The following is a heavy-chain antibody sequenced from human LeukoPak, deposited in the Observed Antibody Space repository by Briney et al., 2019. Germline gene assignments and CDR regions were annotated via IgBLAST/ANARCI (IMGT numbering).Heavy chain of an antibody. D-gene: IGHD4-17*01. J-gene: IGHJ4*02. CDR3: AKATVTTDY. CDR1: GFTFSSYG. V-gene: IGHV3-30*18. Sequence: PGRSLRLSCAASGFTFSSYGMRWVRQAPGKGLEWVAVISYDGSNKYYADSVKGRFTISRDNSKNTPYLQMNSLRAEDTAVYYCAKATVTTDYWGQGTLVTVSS. CDR2: ISYDGSNK.